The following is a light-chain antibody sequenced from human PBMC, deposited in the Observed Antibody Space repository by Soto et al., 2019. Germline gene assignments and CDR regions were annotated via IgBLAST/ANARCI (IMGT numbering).Light chain of an antibody. V-gene: IGKV1-9*01. CDR1: QGIRSY. J-gene: IGKJ5*01. CDR3: QQLNSYPLT. Sequence: DIQLTQSPSFLSASVGDRVTITCRASQGIRSYLAWYQQKLGKAPKLLIYTASTLQSGVPSRFSGSGSGTEFTLTIRSLQPEDFATYYCQQLNSYPLTFGQGTRLEIK. CDR2: TAS.